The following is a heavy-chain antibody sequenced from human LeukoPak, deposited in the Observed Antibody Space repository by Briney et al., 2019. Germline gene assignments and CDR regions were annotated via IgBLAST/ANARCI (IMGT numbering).Heavy chain of an antibody. CDR3: ARVTYGLGVNVDY. V-gene: IGHV4-59*01. J-gene: IGHJ4*02. Sequence: SETLSLTCTVSGGSFTNYYWSWVRQPPGKGLEWIGYIYYTGSTNYNPSLMRRVTISVDTSTNQFSLRLSSVTAADTAVYYCARVTYGLGVNVDYWGQGALVTPSS. D-gene: IGHD3-10*01. CDR1: GGSFTNYY. CDR2: IYYTGST.